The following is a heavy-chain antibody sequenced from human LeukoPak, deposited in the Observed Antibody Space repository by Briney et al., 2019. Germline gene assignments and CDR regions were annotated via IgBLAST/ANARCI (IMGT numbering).Heavy chain of an antibody. D-gene: IGHD1-1*01. CDR1: GGSISSYY. J-gene: IGHJ5*02. CDR2: IYYSGST. Sequence: SETLSLTCTVSGGSISSYYWSWIRQPPGKGLEWIGYIYYSGSTNCNPSLKSRVTISVDTSKNQFPLKLSSVTAADTAVYYCARRHWNDGGNWFDPWGQGTLVTVSS. V-gene: IGHV4-59*08. CDR3: ARRHWNDGGNWFDP.